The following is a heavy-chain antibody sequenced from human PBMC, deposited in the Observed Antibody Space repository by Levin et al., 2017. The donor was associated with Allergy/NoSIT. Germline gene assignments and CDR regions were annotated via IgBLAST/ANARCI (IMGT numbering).Heavy chain of an antibody. CDR3: AEYRGYDVPLRS. J-gene: IGHJ5*02. D-gene: IGHD5-12*01. Sequence: ASVKVSCKASGDTFTFYYIHWVRQAPGQGLEWMGIINPRDGSTSYAQKFQARVTMTRDTSTNTVYMELSSLRSEDSAVYFCAEYRGYDVPLRSWGQGTLVTVSS. CDR2: INPRDGST. V-gene: IGHV1-46*03. CDR1: GDTFTFYY.